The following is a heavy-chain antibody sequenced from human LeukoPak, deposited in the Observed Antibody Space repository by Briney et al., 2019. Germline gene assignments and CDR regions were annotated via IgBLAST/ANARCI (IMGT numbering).Heavy chain of an antibody. J-gene: IGHJ4*02. CDR3: AKDSPSRTATTEVPVDY. Sequence: PGGSLRLSCAASGFTFSDYTMNWVRQAPGKGLEWVSSISSSSSYIYFANSVRGRFTIYRDNAKNSLYLQMNSLRAEDTAVNYCAKDSPSRTATTEVPVDYWGQGTLVTVSS. D-gene: IGHD1-1*01. V-gene: IGHV3-21*01. CDR1: GFTFSDYT. CDR2: ISSSSSYI.